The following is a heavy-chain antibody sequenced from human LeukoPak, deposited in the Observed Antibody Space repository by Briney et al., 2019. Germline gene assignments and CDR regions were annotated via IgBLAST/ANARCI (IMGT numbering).Heavy chain of an antibody. V-gene: IGHV4-34*01. CDR3: ARAPDRIRFDP. CDR1: GGSFSGYY. J-gene: IGHJ5*02. D-gene: IGHD1-14*01. CDR2: INHSGST. Sequence: SETLSLTCAVYGGSFSGYYRSWIRQPPGKGLEWVGEINHSGSTNYNPSLKSRVTISVDTSKNQFSLRLTSVTAADTAVYYCARAPDRIRFDPWGQGALVTVSS.